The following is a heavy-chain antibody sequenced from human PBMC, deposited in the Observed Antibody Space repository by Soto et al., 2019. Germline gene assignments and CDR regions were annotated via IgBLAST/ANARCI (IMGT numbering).Heavy chain of an antibody. CDR3: ARPAGRVDYFDY. Sequence: EVQLVESGGGLVQPGGSLRLSCAASGFVFSTYSMNWVRQAPGKGLEWVSYISSSSSTIYYADSVQGRFTISRDNGKDSLYLQVNSLRDEDTAVYYCARPAGRVDYFDYWGQGTQVTVSS. J-gene: IGHJ4*02. CDR1: GFVFSTYS. CDR2: ISSSSSTI. D-gene: IGHD2-15*01. V-gene: IGHV3-48*02.